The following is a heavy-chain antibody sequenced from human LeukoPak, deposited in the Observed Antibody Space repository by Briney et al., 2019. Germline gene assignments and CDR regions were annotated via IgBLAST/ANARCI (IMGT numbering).Heavy chain of an antibody. V-gene: IGHV3-7*01. CDR3: ATYINWVAGDV. Sequence: GGSLSLSCAASGFTFSESWMSWVRQVPGQGLEWVAHINHEGGGIQYVDSVKGQFTISRDNAKGSVYLQMNSLRAEDTAIYHCATYINWVAGDVWGQGTTVIVSS. D-gene: IGHD1-1*01. J-gene: IGHJ6*02. CDR2: INHEGGGI. CDR1: GFTFSESW.